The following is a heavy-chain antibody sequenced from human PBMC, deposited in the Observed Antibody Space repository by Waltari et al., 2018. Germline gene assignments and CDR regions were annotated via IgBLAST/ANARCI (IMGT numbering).Heavy chain of an antibody. CDR2: IYYSGST. CDR3: ARYCGGDCYGVRYFQH. V-gene: IGHV4-39*07. D-gene: IGHD2-21*01. J-gene: IGHJ1*01. Sequence: QLQLQESGPGLVKPSETLSLTCTVSGGSISSSSYYWGWIRQPPGKGLEWIGSIYYSGSTYYNPSLKSRVTISVDTSKNQFSLKLSSVTAADTAVYYCARYCGGDCYGVRYFQHRGQGTLVTVSS. CDR1: GGSISSSSYY.